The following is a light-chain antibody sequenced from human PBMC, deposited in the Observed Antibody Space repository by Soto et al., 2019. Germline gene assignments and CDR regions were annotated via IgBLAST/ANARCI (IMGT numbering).Light chain of an antibody. Sequence: DIQMTQSPSSLSASVGDRVTITCRASQSISTFLNWYQQRPGKAPELLIYAASNLQSGVPSRFSGSGSGTDFALTISSLQPEDFATYYCQQSYSTPITFGQGTRLEIK. CDR2: AAS. CDR1: QSISTF. CDR3: QQSYSTPIT. J-gene: IGKJ5*01. V-gene: IGKV1-39*01.